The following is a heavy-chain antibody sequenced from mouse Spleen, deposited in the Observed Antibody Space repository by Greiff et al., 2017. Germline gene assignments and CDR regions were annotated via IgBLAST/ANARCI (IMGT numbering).Heavy chain of an antibody. Sequence: QVQLQQSGAELVRPGASVTLSCKASGYTFTDYEMHWVKQTPVHGLEWIGAIDPETGGTAYNQKFKGKAILTADKSSSTAYMELRSLTSEDSAVYYCTRNWDEGYAMDYWGQGTSVTGSS. CDR2: IDPETGGT. CDR3: TRNWDEGYAMDY. J-gene: IGHJ4*01. D-gene: IGHD4-1*01. CDR1: GYTFTDYE. V-gene: IGHV1-15*01.